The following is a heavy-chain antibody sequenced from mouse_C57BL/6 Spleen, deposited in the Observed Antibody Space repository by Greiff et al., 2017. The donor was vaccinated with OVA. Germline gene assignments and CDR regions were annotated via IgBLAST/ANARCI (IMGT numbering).Heavy chain of an antibody. D-gene: IGHD2-12*01. Sequence: QVQLQQSGPELVKPGASVKISCKASGYAFSSSWMNWVKQRPGKGLEWIGRIYPGDGDTNYNGKFKGKATLTADKSSSTAYMQLSSLTSEDSAVYFGATAYYTNAMDYWGQGTSVTVSS. V-gene: IGHV1-82*01. CDR1: GYAFSSSW. J-gene: IGHJ4*01. CDR3: ATAYYTNAMDY. CDR2: IYPGDGDT.